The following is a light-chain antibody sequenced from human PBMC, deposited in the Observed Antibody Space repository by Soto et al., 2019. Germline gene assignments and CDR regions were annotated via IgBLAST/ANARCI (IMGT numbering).Light chain of an antibody. CDR1: RSDVGGPNY. J-gene: IGLJ2*01. Sequence: QSALTQPRSVSESPGQSVTISCTAARSDVGGPNYVSWYQHHPGKAPKLIIYDVSKRPSGVPDRFSGSKSGNTASLTISGLQAEDEADYYCCSYTGRYTYFVFGGGTKLTVL. CDR3: CSYTGRYTYFV. V-gene: IGLV2-11*01. CDR2: DVS.